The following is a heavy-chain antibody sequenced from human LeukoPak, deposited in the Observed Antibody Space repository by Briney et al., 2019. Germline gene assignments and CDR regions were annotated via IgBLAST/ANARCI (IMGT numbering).Heavy chain of an antibody. CDR1: GGSISNYY. V-gene: IGHV4-4*07. CDR3: ARDRSGSSGYYSAVDI. D-gene: IGHD3-22*01. CDR2: LSTSGST. Sequence: PSETLSLTCTVSGGSISNYYWSWIRQPAGKGLEGIGRLSTSGSTNYNPSLQSRVNMSVDTSKNQFSLKLSSLTAADTAVYYCARDRSGSSGYYSAVDIWGRGTMVTVSS. J-gene: IGHJ3*02.